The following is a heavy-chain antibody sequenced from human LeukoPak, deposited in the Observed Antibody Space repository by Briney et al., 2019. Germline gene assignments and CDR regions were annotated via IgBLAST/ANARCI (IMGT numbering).Heavy chain of an antibody. V-gene: IGHV1-18*01. J-gene: IGHJ4*02. D-gene: IGHD2-15*01. CDR2: ISAYNGNT. Sequence: ASGKVSCKASGYTFTSYSISWVRQAPGQGLEWMGWISAYNGNTIYAQKVKGRVTMTTDTSTSTAYMGLRSLKSDDTAVYYCARASYCSGGSCYSDYWGQGTLVTVSS. CDR1: GYTFTSYS. CDR3: ARASYCSGGSCYSDY.